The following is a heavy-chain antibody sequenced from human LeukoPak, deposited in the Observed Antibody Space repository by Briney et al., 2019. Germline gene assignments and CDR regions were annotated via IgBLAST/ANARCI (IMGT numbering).Heavy chain of an antibody. CDR2: IYSSGNT. V-gene: IGHV4-4*07. D-gene: IGHD1-26*01. Sequence: KPSETLSLTCTVPGGSISSYYWSWIRQPAGEGLEWVGRIYSSGNTNYNPSLKSRLIMSIDTSQNQFSLRLTSVTAADTAVYYCARVLVGATTIWYFDYWGQGTLVTVSS. CDR1: GGSISSYY. CDR3: ARVLVGATTIWYFDY. J-gene: IGHJ4*02.